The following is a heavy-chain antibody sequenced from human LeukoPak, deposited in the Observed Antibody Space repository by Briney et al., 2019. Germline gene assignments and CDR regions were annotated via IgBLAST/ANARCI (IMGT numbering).Heavy chain of an antibody. D-gene: IGHD2-15*01. Sequence: GGSLRLSCAPSRFTFSSYAMSWVPEAPGKGLEWVSAISGSGGSTYYADSVKGRFTISRDNSKNTLYLQMNSLRAEDTAVYYCAKVSGECSGGSCYRVYFDYWGQGNLVTVSS. J-gene: IGHJ4*02. V-gene: IGHV3-23*01. CDR1: RFTFSSYA. CDR2: ISGSGGST. CDR3: AKVSGECSGGSCYRVYFDY.